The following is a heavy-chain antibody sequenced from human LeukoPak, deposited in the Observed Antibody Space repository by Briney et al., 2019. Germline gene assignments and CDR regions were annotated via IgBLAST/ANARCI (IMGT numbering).Heavy chain of an antibody. CDR3: ARALTGTIPYLY. CDR2: INPNSGGT. V-gene: IGHV1-2*02. Sequence: ASVKVSCKASGYTFTGYYMHWVRQAPGQGLEWMGWINPNSGGTNYAQKFQGRVTMTRDTSISTAYMELSRLRSDDTAVYYCARALTGTIPYLYWGQGTLVTVSS. J-gene: IGHJ4*02. D-gene: IGHD1-7*01. CDR1: GYTFTGYY.